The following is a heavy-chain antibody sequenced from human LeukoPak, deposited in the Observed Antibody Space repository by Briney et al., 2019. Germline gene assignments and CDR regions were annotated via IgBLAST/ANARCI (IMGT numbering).Heavy chain of an antibody. CDR2: IIPILGIA. Sequence: ASVKVSCKASGGTFSSYAISWVRQAPGQGLEWMGRIIPILGIANYAQKFQGRVTITADKSTSTAYMELSSLRSEDTAVYYCARVAAAAGPYYYYYGMDVWGQGTTVTVSS. CDR1: GGTFSSYA. V-gene: IGHV1-69*04. J-gene: IGHJ6*02. CDR3: ARVAAAAGPYYYYYGMDV. D-gene: IGHD6-13*01.